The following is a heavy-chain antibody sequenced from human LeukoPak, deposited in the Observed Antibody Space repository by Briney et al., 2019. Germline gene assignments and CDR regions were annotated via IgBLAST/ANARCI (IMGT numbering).Heavy chain of an antibody. Sequence: PSETLSLTCAVYGGSFSGYYWSWIRQPPGKGLEWIGEINHSGSTNYNPSLKSRVTISVDTSKNQFSLKLSSVTAADTAVYYCARQGGGYCSSTSCSRSGYYYYYMDVWGKGTTVTVSS. D-gene: IGHD2-2*03. CDR1: GGSFSGYY. CDR2: INHSGST. CDR3: ARQGGGYCSSTSCSRSGYYYYYMDV. V-gene: IGHV4-34*01. J-gene: IGHJ6*03.